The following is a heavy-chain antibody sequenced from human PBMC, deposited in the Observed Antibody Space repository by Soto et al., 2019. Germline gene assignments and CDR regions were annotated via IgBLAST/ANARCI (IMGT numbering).Heavy chain of an antibody. V-gene: IGHV3-30-3*01. CDR2: ISYDGSNK. CDR3: ARDKDVVVVAATNYYYGMDV. Sequence: GGSLRLSCAASGFTFSSYAMHWVRQAPGKGLEWVAVISYDGSNKYYADSVKGRFTISRDNSKNTLYLQMNSLRAEDTAVYYCARDKDVVVVAATNYYYGMDVWGKGTTVTVSS. J-gene: IGHJ6*04. CDR1: GFTFSSYA. D-gene: IGHD2-15*01.